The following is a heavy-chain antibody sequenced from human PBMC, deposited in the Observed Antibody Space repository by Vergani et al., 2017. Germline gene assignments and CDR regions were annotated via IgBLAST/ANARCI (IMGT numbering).Heavy chain of an antibody. D-gene: IGHD3-22*01. Sequence: QVQLQESGPGLVKPSQTLSLTCTVSGGSISSGGYYWSWIRQHPGKGLEWIGYIYYSGSTYYNPSLKSRVTISVDTSKNPFSLKLSSVTAADTAVYYCARDGSRFYDSSGYYFSGEDNWFDPWGQGTLVTVSS. CDR1: GGSISSGGYY. CDR2: IYYSGST. CDR3: ARDGSRFYDSSGYYFSGEDNWFDP. V-gene: IGHV4-31*03. J-gene: IGHJ5*02.